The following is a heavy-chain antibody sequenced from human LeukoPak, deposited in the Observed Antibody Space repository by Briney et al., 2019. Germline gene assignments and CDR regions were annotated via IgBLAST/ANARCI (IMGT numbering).Heavy chain of an antibody. V-gene: IGHV3-30*02. CDR1: GFTFSSYG. Sequence: GGSLRLSCAASGFTFSSYGMHWVRQAPGKGLDWVAFIHHDGSNKYYADSVRGRFTISRDNSKNTLYPQMNSLRAEDTAVYYCARDLYYYDSSGFFDYWGQGTLVTVSS. J-gene: IGHJ4*02. CDR3: ARDLYYYDSSGFFDY. CDR2: IHHDGSNK. D-gene: IGHD3-22*01.